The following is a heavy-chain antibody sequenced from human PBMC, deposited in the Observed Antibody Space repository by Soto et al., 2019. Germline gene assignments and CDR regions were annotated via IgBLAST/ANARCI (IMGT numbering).Heavy chain of an antibody. D-gene: IGHD6-13*01. CDR3: ARGLGGGQQLGSPLLDP. V-gene: IGHV1-18*01. J-gene: IGHJ5*02. CDR1: GYTFNFYG. Sequence: GASVKVSCKASGYTFNFYGITWVRQAPGQGLEWMGWISGFNGNTNYAADLQGRVTMTTDTSTSTAYMELRGLRSDDTAVYYCARGLGGGQQLGSPLLDPWGQGTLVTVSS. CDR2: ISGFNGNT.